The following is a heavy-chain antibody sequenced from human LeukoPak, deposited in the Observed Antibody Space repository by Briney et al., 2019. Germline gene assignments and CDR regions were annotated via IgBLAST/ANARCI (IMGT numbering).Heavy chain of an antibody. V-gene: IGHV3-48*01. CDR3: ARVYSSGWYYFDY. J-gene: IGHJ4*02. CDR2: ISSLSSTI. D-gene: IGHD6-19*01. Sequence: GGSLRLSCAASGFTFSSYNMNWIRQAPGKGLEWVSYISSLSSTIYYADSVKGRFTISRDNAENSLSLQMNSLRAEGTAVYYCARVYSSGWYYFDYWGQGTLVTVSS. CDR1: GFTFSSYN.